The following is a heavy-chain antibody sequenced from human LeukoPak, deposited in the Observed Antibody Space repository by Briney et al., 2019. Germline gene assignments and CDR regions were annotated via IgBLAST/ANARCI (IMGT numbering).Heavy chain of an antibody. V-gene: IGHV3-49*04. CDR3: TGDYYGSGSYKWMLGLN. CDR2: IRSKAYGGTT. J-gene: IGHJ3*01. Sequence: TGGSLRLSCTASGFTFGDYAMSWVRQAPGKGLEWVGFIRSKAYGGTTEYAASVKGRFTISRDDSKSIAYLQMNSLKTEDSAVYYCTGDYYGSGSYKWMLGLNWGQGTMVTVSS. D-gene: IGHD3-10*01. CDR1: GFTFGDYA.